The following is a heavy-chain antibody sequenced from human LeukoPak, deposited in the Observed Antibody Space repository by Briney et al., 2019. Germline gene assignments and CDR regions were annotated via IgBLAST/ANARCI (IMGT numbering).Heavy chain of an antibody. CDR2: MNPNSGNT. V-gene: IGHV1-8*01. J-gene: IGHJ6*02. D-gene: IGHD5-18*01. Sequence: GASVMVSCKASGYTFTSYDINWVRQATGQGLEWMGWMNPNSGNTGYAQKFQGRVTMTRNTSISTAYMELSSLRSEDTAVYYCARPLDTGYYYGMDVWGQGTTVTVSS. CDR1: GYTFTSYD. CDR3: ARPLDTGYYYGMDV.